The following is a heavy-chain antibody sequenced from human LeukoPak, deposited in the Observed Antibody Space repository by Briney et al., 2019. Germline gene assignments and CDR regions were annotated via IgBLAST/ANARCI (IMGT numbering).Heavy chain of an antibody. CDR3: ARRSYFDY. CDR2: INPNSGGT. V-gene: IGHV1-2*02. Sequence: GASVKVSCKASGGTFSSYAISWVRQAPGQGLEWMGWINPNSGGTNYAQKFQGRVTMTRDTSISTAYMELSRLRSDDTAVYYCARRSYFDYWGQGTLVTVSS. CDR1: GGTFSSYA. J-gene: IGHJ4*02.